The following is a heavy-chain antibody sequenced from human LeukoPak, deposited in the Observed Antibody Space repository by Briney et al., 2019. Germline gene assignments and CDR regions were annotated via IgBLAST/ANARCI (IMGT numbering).Heavy chain of an antibody. CDR3: ARGGTYLYYYYMDV. Sequence: GSLRLSCAASGFTFSSYWMHWVRQAPGKGLVWVSRVNSDGSSTSYADSVKGRFTISRDNAKNTLYLQMNSLRAEDTAVYYCARGGTYLYYYYMDVWGKGTTVTVSS. J-gene: IGHJ6*03. CDR2: VNSDGSST. CDR1: GFTFSSYW. V-gene: IGHV3-74*01. D-gene: IGHD1-1*01.